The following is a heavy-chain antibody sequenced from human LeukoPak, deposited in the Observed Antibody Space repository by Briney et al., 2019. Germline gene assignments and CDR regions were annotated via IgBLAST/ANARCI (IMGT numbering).Heavy chain of an antibody. Sequence: HPGGSLRLSCAASGFTFSSYSMNWVRQAPGKGLEWVSYISSSSSTIYYADSVKGRFTISRDNAKNSLYLQMNSLRAEDTAVYYCAREPPYDSSGYYGDYWGQGTLVTVSS. J-gene: IGHJ4*02. CDR1: GFTFSSYS. CDR2: ISSSSSTI. CDR3: AREPPYDSSGYYGDY. V-gene: IGHV3-48*01. D-gene: IGHD3-22*01.